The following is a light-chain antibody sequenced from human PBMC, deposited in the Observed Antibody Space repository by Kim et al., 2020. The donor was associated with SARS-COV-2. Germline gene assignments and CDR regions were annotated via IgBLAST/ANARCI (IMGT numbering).Light chain of an antibody. Sequence: CPGERAPLSCRASQSVSSSYLAWYQQKPGQAPRLLIYGASSRATGIPDRFSGSGSGTDFSLTISRLEPEDFALYYCQQYGSSRWTFGQGTKVDIK. CDR1: QSVSSSY. CDR2: GAS. V-gene: IGKV3-20*01. J-gene: IGKJ1*01. CDR3: QQYGSSRWT.